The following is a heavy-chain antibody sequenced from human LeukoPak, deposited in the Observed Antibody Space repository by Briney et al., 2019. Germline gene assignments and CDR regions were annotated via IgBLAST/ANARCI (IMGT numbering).Heavy chain of an antibody. CDR3: ARLVDTAMVKRHYYYHGMDV. CDR1: GYSFTKYW. D-gene: IGHD5-18*01. V-gene: IGHV5-51*01. CDR2: IYPGESDT. Sequence: GESLKISCKASGYSFTKYWIAWVRQMPGKGLEWMGIIYPGESDTRYSPSFQGQVTISADKSISTAYLQWSSLKASDTAMYYCARLVDTAMVKRHYYYHGMDVWGQGTTVTVSS. J-gene: IGHJ6*02.